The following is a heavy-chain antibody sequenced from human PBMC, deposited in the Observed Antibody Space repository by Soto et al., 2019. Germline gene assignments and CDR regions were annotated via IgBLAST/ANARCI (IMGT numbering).Heavy chain of an antibody. J-gene: IGHJ6*02. CDR3: ARNNWNYYYYYGMDV. D-gene: IGHD1-20*01. CDR2: IYYSGST. Sequence: SETLSLTCTVSGGSISSYYWSWIRQPPGKGLEWIGYIYYSGSTNYNPSLKSRVTISVDTSKNQFSLKLSSVTAADTAVYYCARNNWNYYYYYGMDVWGQGTTVTVSS. CDR1: GGSISSYY. V-gene: IGHV4-59*01.